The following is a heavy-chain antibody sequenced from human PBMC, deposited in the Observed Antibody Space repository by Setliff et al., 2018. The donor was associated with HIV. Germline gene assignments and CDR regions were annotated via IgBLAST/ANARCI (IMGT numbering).Heavy chain of an antibody. Sequence: SVKVSCKASGGTFNTYPISWVRQAPGQGLEWMGGIIPILGIANYAQKFQGRVTITADESTSTAYMELSSLRSEDTAVYYCASYSYGYPRGFDYWGQGTLVTVSS. D-gene: IGHD5-18*01. CDR3: ASYSYGYPRGFDY. J-gene: IGHJ4*02. V-gene: IGHV1-69*10. CDR2: IIPILGIA. CDR1: GGTFNTYP.